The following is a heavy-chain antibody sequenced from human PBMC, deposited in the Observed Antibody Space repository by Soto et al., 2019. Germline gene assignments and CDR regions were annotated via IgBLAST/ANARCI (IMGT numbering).Heavy chain of an antibody. D-gene: IGHD6-19*01. V-gene: IGHV1-18*01. J-gene: IGHJ4*02. CDR2: ISPYNGKT. CDR1: GYNFSNYG. CDR3: ARDFKRITQAGSLDR. Sequence: ASVKVSCKASGYNFSNYGISWVRQAPGHGLEWMGWISPYNGKTNYPQKLQDRLTMTTDTPTSTAYMELGPLTSDDTAVYYCARDFKRITQAGSLDRWGQGTLVTVS.